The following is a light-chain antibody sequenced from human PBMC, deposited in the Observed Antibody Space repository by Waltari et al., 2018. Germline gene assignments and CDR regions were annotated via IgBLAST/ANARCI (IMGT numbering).Light chain of an antibody. CDR3: SSYSTSITPYV. V-gene: IGLV2-14*03. J-gene: IGLJ1*01. Sequence: QSALTPPASVSGSPGQSITISCPGTSSYVVGYHHFSWYQQHPGKAPTLIIYDVSSRPSGVSNRSFGSKSGNTASLTISGLQAEDEAVYFCSSYSTSITPYVFGTGTKVTVL. CDR1: SSYVVGYHH. CDR2: DVS.